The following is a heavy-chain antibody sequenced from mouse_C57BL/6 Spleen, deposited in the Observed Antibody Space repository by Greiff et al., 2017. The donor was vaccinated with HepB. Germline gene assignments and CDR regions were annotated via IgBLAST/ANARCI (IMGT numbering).Heavy chain of an antibody. J-gene: IGHJ3*01. CDR1: GYSFTGYY. CDR3: ARELRLRDAY. Sequence: VQLKESGPELVKPGASVKISCKASGYSFTGYYMNWVKQSPEKSLEWIGEINPSTGGTTYNQKFKAKATLTVDKSSSTAYMQLKSLTSEDSAVYYCARELRLRDAYWGQGTLVTVSA. V-gene: IGHV1-42*01. CDR2: INPSTGGT. D-gene: IGHD3-2*02.